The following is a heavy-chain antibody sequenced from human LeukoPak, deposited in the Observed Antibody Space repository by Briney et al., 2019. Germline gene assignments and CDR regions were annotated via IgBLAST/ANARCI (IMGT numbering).Heavy chain of an antibody. J-gene: IGHJ4*02. D-gene: IGHD3-3*01. CDR1: GFTLCSYW. CDR3: ARGGAAFAESVY. Sequence: GGSLRLSWVASGFTLCSYWMSWVPQAPGKGLGWVANIDGDGSTEAYVDSLKGRFTISRDNGKISLYLQMNNLRVEDTAVYYCARGGAAFAESVYWGQGTLVTVSS. V-gene: IGHV3-7*01. CDR2: IDGDGSTE.